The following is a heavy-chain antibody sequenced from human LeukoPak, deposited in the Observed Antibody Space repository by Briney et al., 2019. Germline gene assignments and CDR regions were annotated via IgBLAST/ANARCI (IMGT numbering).Heavy chain of an antibody. CDR3: AREYSSGWSGAFDI. J-gene: IGHJ3*02. CDR1: GGTFSSYA. D-gene: IGHD6-19*01. CDR2: IIPIFGTA. Sequence: ASVKVSCKASGGTFSSYAISWVRQAPGQGLEWMGGIIPIFGTANYAQKFQGRVTITADKSTSTAYMELSSLRSEDTAVYYCAREYSSGWSGAFDIWGQGTMVTVPS. V-gene: IGHV1-69*06.